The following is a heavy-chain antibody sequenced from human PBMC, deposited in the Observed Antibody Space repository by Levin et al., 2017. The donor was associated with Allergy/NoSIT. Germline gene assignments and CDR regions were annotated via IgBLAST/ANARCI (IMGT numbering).Heavy chain of an antibody. CDR2: ISDSGSYI. Sequence: PGGSLRLSCTASGITFRNYNMKWVRLAPGKGLEWVSSISDSGSYIYYADSVKGRVTISRDNAKNSLYLQMHSLRLEDTAVYYCAGATICGGDCRRGAFNIWGQGTMVSVSA. CDR1: GITFRNYN. D-gene: IGHD2-21*02. CDR3: AGATICGGDCRRGAFNI. J-gene: IGHJ3*02. V-gene: IGHV3-21*01.